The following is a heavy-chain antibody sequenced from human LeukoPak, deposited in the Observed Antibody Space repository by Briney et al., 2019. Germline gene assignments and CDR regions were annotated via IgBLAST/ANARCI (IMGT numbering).Heavy chain of an antibody. CDR2: IFGGGGT. Sequence: GGSLRLSCAAAGFTVSGNHMNWVRQAPGKGLEWVSAIFGGGGTYYADSVKGRLTISRDISKNTLYLQMNSLRAEDTAVYYCESFTVTTTLEAVDYWGQGTLVTVSS. CDR3: ESFTVTTTLEAVDY. J-gene: IGHJ4*02. V-gene: IGHV3-66*01. D-gene: IGHD4-17*01. CDR1: GFTVSGNH.